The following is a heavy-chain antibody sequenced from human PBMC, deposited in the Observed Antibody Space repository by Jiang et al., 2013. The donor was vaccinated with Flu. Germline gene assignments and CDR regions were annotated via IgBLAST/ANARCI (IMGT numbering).Heavy chain of an antibody. CDR3: ARKKYSSGWLDY. CDR1: GFTFDDYA. D-gene: IGHD6-19*01. Sequence: QLLESGGVVVQPGGSLRLSCAASGFTFDDYAMHWVRQAPGKGLGWVSLISWDGGSTYYADSVKGRFTISRDNSKNSLYLQMNSLRAEDTALYYCARKKYSSGWLDYWGQGTLVTVSS. J-gene: IGHJ4*02. V-gene: IGHV3-43D*03. CDR2: ISWDGGST.